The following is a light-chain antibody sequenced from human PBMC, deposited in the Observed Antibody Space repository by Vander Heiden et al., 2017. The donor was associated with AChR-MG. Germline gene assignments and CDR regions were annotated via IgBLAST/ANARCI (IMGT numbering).Light chain of an antibody. J-gene: IGKJ5*01. V-gene: IGKV1-39*01. CDR2: AAS. CDR3: QQNHSTPPIT. CDR1: QSISSY. Sequence: DIQMTQSTSSLSASVGDRVTITCRASQSISSYLNWYQQKPGKAPKLLIYAASSLQSGVPSRFSGSGSWTDFTLTISSLQPEDFATYYCQQNHSTPPITFGQGTRLEIK.